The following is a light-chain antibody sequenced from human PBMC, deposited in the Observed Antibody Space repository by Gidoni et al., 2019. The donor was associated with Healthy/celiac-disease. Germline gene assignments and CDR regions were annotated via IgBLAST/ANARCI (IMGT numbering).Light chain of an antibody. V-gene: IGLV3-1*01. CDR1: KLGDKY. J-gene: IGLJ2*01. CDR2: QDS. Sequence: SYELTQPPSVSVSPGQTASITCSGDKLGDKYACWYQQKPGQSPVRVIYQDSKRPSGIPERFSGSNSGNTATLTISGTQAMDEADYYCQAWDSSPRVVFGGGTKLTVL. CDR3: QAWDSSPRVV.